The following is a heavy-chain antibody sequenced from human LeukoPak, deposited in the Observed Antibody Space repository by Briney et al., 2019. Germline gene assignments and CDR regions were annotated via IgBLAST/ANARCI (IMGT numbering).Heavy chain of an antibody. Sequence: GGSLRLSCAASGFSFSYYWMSWVRQAPGKGLEWVANIKQDGSEKYYVGSVKGRFTISRDSAKISLFLQMNSLRAEDTAVYYCARGAYNWNDHYYFDYWGQGTLVTVSS. J-gene: IGHJ4*02. V-gene: IGHV3-7*01. CDR2: IKQDGSEK. D-gene: IGHD1-1*01. CDR1: GFSFSYYW. CDR3: ARGAYNWNDHYYFDY.